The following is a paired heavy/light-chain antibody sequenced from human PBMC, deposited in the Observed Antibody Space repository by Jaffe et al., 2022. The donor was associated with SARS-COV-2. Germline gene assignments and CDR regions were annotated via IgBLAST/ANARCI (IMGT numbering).Heavy chain of an antibody. V-gene: IGHV3-33*01. D-gene: IGHD1-26*01. CDR2: IWFDGSHE. CDR1: GFIFSSYG. J-gene: IGHJ4*02. CDR3: AREGARLQFIGKGLPYYFDS. Sequence: QVHLVESGGGVVQPGRSLRLSCAASGFIFSSYGMHWVRQAPGKGLEWVALIWFDGSHEYQADSVKGRFTISRDNSRNTLYLQMNSLRAEDTAVYYCAREGARLQFIGKGLPYYFDSWGQGTLVTVSS.
Light chain of an antibody. CDR1: QSIISN. J-gene: IGKJ4*01. CDR2: GAS. Sequence: EVVMTQSPGTLSVSPGARATLTCRASQSIISNLAWYQQKPGQAPRLLIYGASTRATGIPARFSGSGSGTEFTLTISSLQSEDFAVYYCQQYNKWPPLTFGGGTKVEVK. V-gene: IGKV3-15*01. CDR3: QQYNKWPPLT.